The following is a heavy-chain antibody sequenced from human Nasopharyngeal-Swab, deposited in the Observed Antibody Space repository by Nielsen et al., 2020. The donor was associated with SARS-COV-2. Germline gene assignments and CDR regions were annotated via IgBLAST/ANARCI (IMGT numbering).Heavy chain of an antibody. CDR3: ARRPPYKWNPFDY. J-gene: IGHJ4*02. CDR1: GYSFTSYW. D-gene: IGHD1-20*01. CDR2: IDPSDSYT. Sequence: GGSLRLSCKGSGYSFTSYWISWVRQMPAKGLQWMGRIDPSDSYTYYSPSFQGHVTISADKSISTAYVQWSSLKASDTAMYYCARRPPYKWNPFDYWGQGTLVTVSS. V-gene: IGHV5-10-1*01.